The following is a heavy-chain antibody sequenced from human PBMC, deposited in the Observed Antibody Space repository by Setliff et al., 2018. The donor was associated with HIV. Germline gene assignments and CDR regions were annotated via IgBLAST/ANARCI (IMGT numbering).Heavy chain of an antibody. CDR3: ATPGVGAGAFDI. V-gene: IGHV1-18*04. CDR1: GYSFTFYG. D-gene: IGHD3-10*01. J-gene: IGHJ3*02. CDR2: VSVYNGNT. Sequence: ASVKVSCKASGYSFTFYGLHWVRQAPGQGLEWMGWVSVYNGNTKYAENFQDRLNLTTDASTGTGFMELRGLKSDDTAVYYCATPGVGAGAFDIWGRGTMVTVSS.